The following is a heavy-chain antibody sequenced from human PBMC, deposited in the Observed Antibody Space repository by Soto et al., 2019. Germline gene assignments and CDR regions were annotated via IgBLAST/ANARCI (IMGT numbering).Heavy chain of an antibody. J-gene: IGHJ5*02. V-gene: IGHV3-48*03. CDR2: ISGSSSTI. D-gene: IGHD3-10*01. CDR1: GFTFSDYE. CDR3: AREGGFDWFDP. Sequence: EVQLVESGGALVQPGGSLRLSCAASGFTFSDYEMNWVRQAPGKGLEWVSYISGSSSTIYYADSVKGRFTISRDNAKNSLYLQMLSLRVDDTAVYYCAREGGFDWFDPWGQGTLVTVSS.